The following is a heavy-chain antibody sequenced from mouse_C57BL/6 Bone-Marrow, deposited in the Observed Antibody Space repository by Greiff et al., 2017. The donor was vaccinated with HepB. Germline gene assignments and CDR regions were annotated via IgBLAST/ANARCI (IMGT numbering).Heavy chain of an antibody. CDR2: ISSGGSYT. CDR3: ARQRTLTVS. CDR1: GFTFSSYG. Sequence: EVKLVESGGDLVKPGGSLKLSCAASGFTFSSYGMSWVRQTPDKRLEWVATISSGGSYTYYPDSVKGRFTISRDNAKNTLYLQMSRLKSEDTAMYYCARQRTLTVSGGQGTLVTVSA. J-gene: IGHJ3*01. V-gene: IGHV5-6*01.